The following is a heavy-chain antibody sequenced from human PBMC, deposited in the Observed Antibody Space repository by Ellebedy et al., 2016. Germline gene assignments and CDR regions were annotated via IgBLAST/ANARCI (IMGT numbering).Heavy chain of an antibody. Sequence: SETLSLTCTVSGGSISSRDSYWGWIRQPPGKGLEWIATASYSGTTYYNPSLKSRVTISVDSSKNQFSLRLTSVTAADTAVYYCATYTMGRLDYWGQGTLVTVSS. J-gene: IGHJ4*02. V-gene: IGHV4-39*01. CDR2: ASYSGTT. D-gene: IGHD1-1*01. CDR3: ATYTMGRLDY. CDR1: GGSISSRDSY.